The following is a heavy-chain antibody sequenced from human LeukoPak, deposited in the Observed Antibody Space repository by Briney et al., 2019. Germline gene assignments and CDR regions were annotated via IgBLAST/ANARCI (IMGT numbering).Heavy chain of an antibody. CDR3: ARLGGESGYDSNWFDP. D-gene: IGHD5-12*01. J-gene: IGHJ5*02. Sequence: ASVKVSCKASGGTFSSYAISWVRQAPGQGLEWMGGIIPIFGTANYAQKFQGRVTITADKSTSTAYMELSSLRSEDTAVYYCARLGGESGYDSNWFDPWGQGTLVTVSS. CDR1: GGTFSSYA. V-gene: IGHV1-69*06. CDR2: IIPIFGTA.